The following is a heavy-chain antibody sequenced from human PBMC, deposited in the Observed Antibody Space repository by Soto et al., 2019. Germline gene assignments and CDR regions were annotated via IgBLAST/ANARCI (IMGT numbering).Heavy chain of an antibody. V-gene: IGHV1-18*01. J-gene: IGHJ5*02. CDR2: ISAYNGNT. D-gene: IGHD6-13*01. CDR3: ARDMHSSSWYPEHWFEP. Sequence: ASVKVSCKASGYTFTSYGISWVRQAPGQGLEWMGWISAYNGNTNYAQKLQGRVTMTTDTSTSTAYMELRSLRSDDTAVYYCARDMHSSSWYPEHWFEPWGQGTLVTVPS. CDR1: GYTFTSYG.